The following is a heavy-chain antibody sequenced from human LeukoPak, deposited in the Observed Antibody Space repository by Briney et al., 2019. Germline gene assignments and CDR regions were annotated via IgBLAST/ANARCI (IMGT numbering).Heavy chain of an antibody. V-gene: IGHV4-30-2*01. CDR1: GGSISSGGYY. CDR3: ARDLAVSHFDY. D-gene: IGHD2-8*01. J-gene: IGHJ4*02. CDR2: IYHSGST. Sequence: SQTLSLTCTVSGGSISSGGYYWSWIRQPPGKGLEWIGYIYHSGSTYYNPSLKSRVTISVDRSKNQFSLKLSSVTAADTAVYYCARDLAVSHFDYWGQGTLVTVSS.